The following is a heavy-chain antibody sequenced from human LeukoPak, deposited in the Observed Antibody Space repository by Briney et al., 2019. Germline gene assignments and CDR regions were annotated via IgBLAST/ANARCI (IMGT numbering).Heavy chain of an antibody. J-gene: IGHJ6*03. D-gene: IGHD2-2*01. CDR3: ARVYGSTAPGGYYYYYYMDV. Sequence: GASVKVSCKASGGTFSSYAISWVRQAPGQGLEWMGGIIPIFGTANYAQKFQGRVTITADESTSTAYMELSSLRSEDTAVYYCARVYGSTAPGGYYYYYYMDVWGKGTTVTVSS. CDR1: GGTFSSYA. CDR2: IIPIFGTA. V-gene: IGHV1-69*01.